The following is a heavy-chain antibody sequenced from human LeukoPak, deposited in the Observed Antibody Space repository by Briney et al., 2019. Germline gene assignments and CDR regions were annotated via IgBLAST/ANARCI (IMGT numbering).Heavy chain of an antibody. CDR2: IWYDGSNK. CDR3: AKDCRIRGSSLDY. CDR1: GFTFSSYG. V-gene: IGHV3-33*06. J-gene: IGHJ4*02. D-gene: IGHD3-10*01. Sequence: PGGSLRLSCTASGFTFSSYGMHWVRQAPGKGLEWVAVIWYDGSNKYYADSVKGRFTISRDNSKNTLYLQMNSLRAEDTAVYYCAKDCRIRGSSLDYWGQGTLVTVSS.